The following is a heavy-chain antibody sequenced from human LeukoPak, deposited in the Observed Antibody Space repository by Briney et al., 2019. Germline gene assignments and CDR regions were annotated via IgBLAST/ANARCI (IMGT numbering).Heavy chain of an antibody. CDR2: IYYSGST. CDR1: GGSVSSGSYY. CDR3: ARSLTGLDY. D-gene: IGHD3-9*01. J-gene: IGHJ4*02. Sequence: SETLSLTCTVSGGSVSSGSYYWTWIRQPPGKGLEWIGCIYYSGSTNYNPSLKSRVTISVDTSKNQFSLKLSSVTAADTAVYYCARSLTGLDYWGQGALVTVSS. V-gene: IGHV4-61*01.